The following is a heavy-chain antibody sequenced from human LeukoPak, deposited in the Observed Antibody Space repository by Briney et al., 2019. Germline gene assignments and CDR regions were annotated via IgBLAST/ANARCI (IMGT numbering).Heavy chain of an antibody. J-gene: IGHJ4*02. CDR3: ARHDYGSGSYLDH. CDR2: ISNSGST. D-gene: IGHD3-10*01. CDR1: GDSLSTYS. V-gene: IGHV4-59*08. Sequence: SETLPLTCTVSGDSLSTYSWSWLRQPPGKGLEWIGYISNSGSTNYNASLKSRVTVSVDTSMNQLSLRLTSVTAADTAVYYCARHDYGSGSYLDHRGQGTLVTVSS.